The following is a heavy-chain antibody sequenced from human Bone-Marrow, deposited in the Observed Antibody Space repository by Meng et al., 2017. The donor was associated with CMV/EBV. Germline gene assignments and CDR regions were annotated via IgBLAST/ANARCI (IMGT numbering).Heavy chain of an antibody. CDR1: GFTFSSYD. J-gene: IGHJ6*02. Sequence: GESLKISCAASGFTFSSYDMHWVRQATGKGLEWVSAIGTAGDTYYPGSVKGRFTISRDNAKNSLYLQMHSLRVEDTAVYYCARDRGYCTIGVCDPHHDYYGMDVWGQGTTVTVSS. V-gene: IGHV3-13*01. CDR2: IGTAGDT. CDR3: ARDRGYCTIGVCDPHHDYYGMDV. D-gene: IGHD2-8*01.